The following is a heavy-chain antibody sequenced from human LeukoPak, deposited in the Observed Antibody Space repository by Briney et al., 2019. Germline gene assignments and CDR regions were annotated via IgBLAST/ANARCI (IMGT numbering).Heavy chain of an antibody. CDR3: ARDRLTYCSSTSCYTISHYGMDV. CDR2: ISYDGSNK. Sequence: GGSLRLSCAASGFTFSSNAMHWVRQAPGKGLEWVAVISYDGSNKYYADSVKGRFTISRDNSKNTLYLQMNSLRAEDTAVYYCARDRLTYCSSTSCYTISHYGMDVWGQGTTVTVSS. CDR1: GFTFSSNA. J-gene: IGHJ6*02. V-gene: IGHV3-30*04. D-gene: IGHD2-2*02.